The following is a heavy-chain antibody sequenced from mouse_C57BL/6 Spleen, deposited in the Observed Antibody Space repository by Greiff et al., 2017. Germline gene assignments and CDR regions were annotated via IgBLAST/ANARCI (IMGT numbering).Heavy chain of an antibody. Sequence: EVKVVESGGGLVKPGGSLKLSCAASGFTFSSYAMSWVRQTPEKRLEWVATISDGGSYTYYPDNVKGRFTISRDNAKNNLYLQMSHLKSEDTAMYYCARGYYGSSYDAMDYWGQGTSVTVSS. CDR3: ARGYYGSSYDAMDY. D-gene: IGHD1-1*01. CDR2: ISDGGSYT. CDR1: GFTFSSYA. V-gene: IGHV5-4*03. J-gene: IGHJ4*01.